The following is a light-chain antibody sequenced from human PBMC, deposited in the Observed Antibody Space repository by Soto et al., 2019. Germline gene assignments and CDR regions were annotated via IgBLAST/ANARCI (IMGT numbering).Light chain of an antibody. V-gene: IGKV3-20*01. CDR1: QSVDSSY. CDR2: GAS. J-gene: IGKJ2*01. Sequence: EIVLTQSPGTLSLSPGERATLSCRASQSVDSSYLAWYQQKPGQAPRLLIYGASSRATGIPDSFSGSGSGTDFTLTISRLEPEDFAVYYCQQYGSSPPYTFGQGTKLEIK. CDR3: QQYGSSPPYT.